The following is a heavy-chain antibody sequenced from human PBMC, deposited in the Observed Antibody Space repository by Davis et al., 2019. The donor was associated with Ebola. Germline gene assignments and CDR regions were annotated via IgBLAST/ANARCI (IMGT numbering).Heavy chain of an antibody. CDR1: GFTFSNYD. Sequence: PGGSLRLSCAASGFTFSNYDMSWVRQVPGKGLEWVSTISASEGHTHYSDSVKGRFTISRDNSKDTLYLQMNSRRAEDTATYYCARYCHYTDCSYFDCWGQGTMVAVSS. V-gene: IGHV3-23*01. J-gene: IGHJ4*02. CDR3: ARYCHYTDCSYFDC. D-gene: IGHD2-15*01. CDR2: ISASEGHT.